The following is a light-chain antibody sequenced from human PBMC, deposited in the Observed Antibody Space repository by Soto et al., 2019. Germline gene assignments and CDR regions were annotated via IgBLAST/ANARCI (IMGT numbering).Light chain of an antibody. J-gene: IGKJ4*01. CDR2: WAS. Sequence: DIVMTQSPDSLAVSLGARATINCKSSQSFLYSSNNKNYLAWYQQKPGQPPKLLIYWASTRESGVPDRFSGSGSGTDFTLTISSLQAEDVAVYYCQQYYSTPLTFGGGTKVEIK. CDR1: QSFLYSSNNKNY. CDR3: QQYYSTPLT. V-gene: IGKV4-1*01.